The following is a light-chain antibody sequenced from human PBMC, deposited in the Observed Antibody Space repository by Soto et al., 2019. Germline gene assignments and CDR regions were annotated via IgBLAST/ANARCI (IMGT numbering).Light chain of an antibody. Sequence: IQMTQSPSTLSASVGDRVTITCRSSQSIYNWLAWYQQKPGKAPKLLIFGTSSLQSGVPSRFSGSGSGTDFTLTISSLQPEDFATYYCLQDYNYPWTFGQGTKVDIK. J-gene: IGKJ1*01. V-gene: IGKV1-6*01. CDR2: GTS. CDR3: LQDYNYPWT. CDR1: QSIYNW.